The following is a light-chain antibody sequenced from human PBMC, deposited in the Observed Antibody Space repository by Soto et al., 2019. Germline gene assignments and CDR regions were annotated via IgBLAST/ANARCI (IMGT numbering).Light chain of an antibody. CDR1: SGHSSYS. CDR2: LEGSGSY. CDR3: ETWDSNIHWV. J-gene: IGLJ3*02. Sequence: QLVLTQSSSASASLGSSVKLTCTLSSGHSSYSIAWHQQQPGKAPRYLMKLEGSGSYNKGSGVPDRFSGSSSGADRYLTISNLQFEDEADYYCETWDSNIHWVFGGGTKVTVL. V-gene: IGLV4-60*02.